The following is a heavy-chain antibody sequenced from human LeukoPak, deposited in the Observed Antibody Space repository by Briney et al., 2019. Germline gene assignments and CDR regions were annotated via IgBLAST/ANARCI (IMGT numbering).Heavy chain of an antibody. CDR2: INHSGST. J-gene: IGHJ5*02. CDR3: ARGFEDSSGTGWFDP. Sequence: SETLSLTCAVYGGSFSGYCWSWIRQPPGKGLEWIGKINHSGSTNYNPSLKSRVTISVDTSKNQFSLKLSSVTAADTAVYYCARGFEDSSGTGWFDPWGQGTLVTVSS. D-gene: IGHD3-22*01. V-gene: IGHV4-34*01. CDR1: GGSFSGYC.